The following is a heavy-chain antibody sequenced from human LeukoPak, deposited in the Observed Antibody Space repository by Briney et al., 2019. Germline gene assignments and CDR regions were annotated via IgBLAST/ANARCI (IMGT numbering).Heavy chain of an antibody. Sequence: ASVKVSCKASGYTFTSYDINWVRQATGQGLERMGWMNPNSGNTGHAQKFQGRVTITRNTSISTAYMELSSLRSEDTAVYYCARVPIMYCSSTSCPSDYWGQGTLVTVSS. CDR1: GYTFTSYD. J-gene: IGHJ4*02. CDR2: MNPNSGNT. V-gene: IGHV1-8*03. CDR3: ARVPIMYCSSTSCPSDY. D-gene: IGHD2-2*01.